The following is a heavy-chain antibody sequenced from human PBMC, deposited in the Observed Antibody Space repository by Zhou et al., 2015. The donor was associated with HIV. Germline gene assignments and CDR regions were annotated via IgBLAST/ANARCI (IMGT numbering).Heavy chain of an antibody. Sequence: QVQLVQSGAEVKQPGASVQVSCETSGYTFTNYYMHWVRQAPGQGLEWMGGIIPIFGTANYAQKFQGRVTITADKSTSTAYMELSSLRSEDTAVYYCARDLHCSSTSCPGYYYGMDVWGQGTTVTVSS. CDR2: IIPIFGTA. J-gene: IGHJ6*02. D-gene: IGHD2-2*01. CDR1: GYTFTNYY. V-gene: IGHV1-69*06. CDR3: ARDLHCSSTSCPGYYYGMDV.